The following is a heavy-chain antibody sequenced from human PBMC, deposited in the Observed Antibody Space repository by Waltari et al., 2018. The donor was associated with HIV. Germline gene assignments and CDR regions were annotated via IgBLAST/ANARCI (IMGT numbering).Heavy chain of an antibody. Sequence: QVQLQESGPGLVKPSETLSLTCTVSGGSVSSGSYYWSWIRQPPGKGLEWIGYIYYSGSTNYTPSLKRRVTISVDTSKNQSSLKLSSVTAADTAVYYCARERVAANNWFDPWGQGTLVTVSS. CDR3: ARERVAANNWFDP. V-gene: IGHV4-61*01. CDR1: GGSVSSGSYY. J-gene: IGHJ5*02. CDR2: IYYSGST. D-gene: IGHD2-15*01.